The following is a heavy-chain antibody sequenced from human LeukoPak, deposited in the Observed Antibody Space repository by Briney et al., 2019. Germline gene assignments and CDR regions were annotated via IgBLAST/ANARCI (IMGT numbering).Heavy chain of an antibody. Sequence: SVKVSCKASGGTFSGYAISWVRQAPGQGLEWMGRIIPIFGTANYAQKFQGRVTITTDESTSTAYMELSSLRSEDTAVYYCARGSKLGSYYDHDAFDIWGQGTMVTVSS. V-gene: IGHV1-69*05. CDR3: ARGSKLGSYYDHDAFDI. CDR2: IIPIFGTA. D-gene: IGHD1-26*01. J-gene: IGHJ3*02. CDR1: GGTFSGYA.